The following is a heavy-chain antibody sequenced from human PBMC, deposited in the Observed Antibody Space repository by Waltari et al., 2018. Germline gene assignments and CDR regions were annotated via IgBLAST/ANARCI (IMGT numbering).Heavy chain of an antibody. V-gene: IGHV4-39*07. CDR2: IYYSGST. CDR3: ARRRDGDYNY. Sequence: QLQLQESGPGLVKPSETLSLTCTVSGGSISSSSYSWGWIRQPPGKGLEWIGSIYYSGSTCYNPSLKSRGTISVDTSKNQFSLKLSSVTAADTAVYYCARRRDGDYNYWGQGTLVTVSS. CDR1: GGSISSSSYS. J-gene: IGHJ4*02. D-gene: IGHD4-17*01.